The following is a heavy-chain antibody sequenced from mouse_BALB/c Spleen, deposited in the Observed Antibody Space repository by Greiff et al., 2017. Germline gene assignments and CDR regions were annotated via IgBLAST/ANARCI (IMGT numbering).Heavy chain of an antibody. V-gene: IGHV5-6*01. CDR2: ISSGGSYT. Sequence: EVKVVESGGDLVKPGGSLKLSCAASGFTFSSYGMSWVRQTPDKRLEWVATISSGGSYTYYPDSVKGRFTISRDNAKNTLYLQMSSLKSEDTAMYYCARVITTGYAMDYWGQGTSVTVSS. CDR1: GFTFSSYG. D-gene: IGHD2-4*01. J-gene: IGHJ4*01. CDR3: ARVITTGYAMDY.